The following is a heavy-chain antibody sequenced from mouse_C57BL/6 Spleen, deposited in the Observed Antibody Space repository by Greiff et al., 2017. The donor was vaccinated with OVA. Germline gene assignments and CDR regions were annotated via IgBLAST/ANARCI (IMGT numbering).Heavy chain of an antibody. J-gene: IGHJ4*01. CDR3: AKLWPPYAMDY. CDR1: GYTFTSYW. D-gene: IGHD1-1*02. CDR2: IYPSDSET. Sequence: QVQLQQPGAELVRPGSSVKLSCKASGYTFTSYWMDWVKQRPGQGLEWIGNIYPSDSETNYNQKFKDKATLTVDKSSSTAYMQLSSLTSEDSAVYYCAKLWPPYAMDYWGQGTSVTVSS. V-gene: IGHV1-61*01.